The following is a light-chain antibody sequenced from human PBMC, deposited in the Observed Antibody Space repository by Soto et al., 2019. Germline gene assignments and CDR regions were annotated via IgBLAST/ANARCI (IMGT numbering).Light chain of an antibody. V-gene: IGLV2-8*01. Sequence: QSALTQPPSASGSPGQSVTISCTGTSSDVGAYNYVSWYQQHPGRAPKLMIYEVTKRPSGVPDRFSGSKSGNTASLTVSGLQAEYEADYYCSSYAGSNNQVFGTGTKLTVL. CDR2: EVT. J-gene: IGLJ1*01. CDR3: SSYAGSNNQV. CDR1: SSDVGAYNY.